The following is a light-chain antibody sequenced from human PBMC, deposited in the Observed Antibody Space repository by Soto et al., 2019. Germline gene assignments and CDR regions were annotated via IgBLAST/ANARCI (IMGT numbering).Light chain of an antibody. CDR1: QSVSSY. Sequence: EIVLTQSPATLSLSPGERAILSCRASQSVSSYLAWYQQKPGQAPRLLIYDASSRATGIPARFSGIGSGTDFTLTISSLEPEDFAVYYCQQRSNWLTFGGGTKVEIK. V-gene: IGKV3-11*01. J-gene: IGKJ4*01. CDR3: QQRSNWLT. CDR2: DAS.